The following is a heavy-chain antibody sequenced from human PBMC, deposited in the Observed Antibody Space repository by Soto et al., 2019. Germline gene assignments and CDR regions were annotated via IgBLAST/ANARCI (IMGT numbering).Heavy chain of an antibody. V-gene: IGHV4-39*01. J-gene: IGHJ5*02. D-gene: IGHD3-9*01. CDR2: IYYSGST. CDR1: GGSISSSSYY. Sequence: SETLSLTCTVSGGSISSSSYYWGWIRQPPGKGLEWIGSIYYSGSTYYNPSLKSRVTISVDTSKNQFSLKLSSVTAADTAVYYCARGVPTYYDILTGSNWFDPWGQGTLVTVSS. CDR3: ARGVPTYYDILTGSNWFDP.